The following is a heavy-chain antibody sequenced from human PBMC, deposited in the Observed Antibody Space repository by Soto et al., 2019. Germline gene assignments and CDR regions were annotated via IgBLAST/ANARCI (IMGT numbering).Heavy chain of an antibody. CDR2: IYYSGST. V-gene: IGHV4-31*03. D-gene: IGHD3-22*01. CDR3: ARSPVTMRRRFDY. CDR1: GGSISSGGYY. Sequence: SETLSLTCTVSGGSISSGGYYWSWIRQHPGKGLEWIGYIYYSGSTYYNPSLKSRVTISVDTSKNQSSLKLSSVTAADTAVYYCARSPVTMRRRFDYWGQGTLVTVSS. J-gene: IGHJ4*02.